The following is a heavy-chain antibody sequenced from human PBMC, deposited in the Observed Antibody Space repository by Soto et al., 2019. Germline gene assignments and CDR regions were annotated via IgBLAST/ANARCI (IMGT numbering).Heavy chain of an antibody. J-gene: IGHJ4*02. V-gene: IGHV3-33*01. CDR3: ARDGDVNTGFGKDY. CDR2: IWHDGGNK. CDR1: GFTFSSYG. D-gene: IGHD3-16*01. Sequence: GGSLRLSCAASGFTFSSYGMHWVRQAPGKGLEWVAFIWHDGGNKFYAESVKGRFTISRDNSKNTLYLQMTSLSAEDTAMYYCARDGDVNTGFGKDYWGQGTLVTVS.